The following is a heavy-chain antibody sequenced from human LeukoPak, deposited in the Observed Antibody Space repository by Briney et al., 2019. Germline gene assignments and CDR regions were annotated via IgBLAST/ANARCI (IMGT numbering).Heavy chain of an antibody. CDR1: GGSFSGYY. CDR2: INRSGST. CDR3: ARQGSSSWFNWFDP. Sequence: SETLSLTCAVYGGSFSGYYWSWIRQPPGKGLEWIGEINRSGSTNYNPSLKSRVTISVDTSKNQFSLKLSSVTAADTAVYYCARQGSSSWFNWFDPWGQGTLVTVSS. D-gene: IGHD6-13*01. V-gene: IGHV4-34*01. J-gene: IGHJ5*02.